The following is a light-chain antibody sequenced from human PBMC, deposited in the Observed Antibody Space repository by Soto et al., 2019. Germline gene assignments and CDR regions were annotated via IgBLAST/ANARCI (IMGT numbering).Light chain of an antibody. J-gene: IGLJ3*02. CDR2: EVS. CDR1: SSDVGGYNY. Sequence: QLVLTQPASVSGSPGQSITISCTGTSSDVGGYNYDSWCQQHPGKAPKLMISEVSSRPSGISNRFSDSKSGNTASLTISGLQAEDEADYYCSSYTSSNFWVFGEGTKLTVL. V-gene: IGLV2-14*01. CDR3: SSYTSSNFWV.